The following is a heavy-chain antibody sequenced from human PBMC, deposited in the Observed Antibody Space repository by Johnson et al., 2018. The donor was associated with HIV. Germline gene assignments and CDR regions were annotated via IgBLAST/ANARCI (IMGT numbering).Heavy chain of an antibody. V-gene: IGHV3-7*01. J-gene: IGHJ3*02. Sequence: VQLVESGGGLVKPGGSLRLSCTASGFTFSDASMSWVRQAPGKGLEWVANIKQDGSEKYYVDSVKGRFTISRDNAKNSLYLQMNSLRAADTAVYYCATFSSGIWGQGTMVTVSS. CDR3: ATFSSGI. D-gene: IGHD3-3*01. CDR1: GFTFSDAS. CDR2: IKQDGSEK.